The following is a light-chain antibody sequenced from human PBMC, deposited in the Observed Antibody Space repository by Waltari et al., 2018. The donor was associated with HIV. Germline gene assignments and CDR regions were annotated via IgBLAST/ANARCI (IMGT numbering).Light chain of an antibody. Sequence: SSDLTQDPAVSVALGQTVRITCQGDSLRKYYVSWYQQKPGQAPVLVFYGKDSRHSGIADRCTGTSPENTASLIIPGAQANDEADNYCNARDNSGNRVVFGGGTQLTVL. CDR1: SLRKYY. V-gene: IGLV3-19*01. J-gene: IGLJ2*01. CDR2: GKD. CDR3: NARDNSGNRVV.